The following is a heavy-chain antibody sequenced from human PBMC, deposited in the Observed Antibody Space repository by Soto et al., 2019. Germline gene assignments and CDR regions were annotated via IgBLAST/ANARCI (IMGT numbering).Heavy chain of an antibody. CDR2: ISSSGSTI. Sequence: EVQLVESGGGLVQPGGSLRLSCAASGFTFSSYEMNWVRQAPGKGLEWVSYISSSGSTIYYADSVKGRFTISRDNAKNSLYLQMNSLRDEDTAVYYCAGGDYGDYAYYYYYGMDVWGQGTTVTVSS. V-gene: IGHV3-48*03. CDR1: GFTFSSYE. CDR3: AGGDYGDYAYYYYYGMDV. D-gene: IGHD4-17*01. J-gene: IGHJ6*02.